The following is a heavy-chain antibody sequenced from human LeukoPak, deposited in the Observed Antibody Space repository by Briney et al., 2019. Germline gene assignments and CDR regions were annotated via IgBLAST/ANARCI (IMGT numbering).Heavy chain of an antibody. V-gene: IGHV1-18*04. CDR2: ISAYNGNT. CDR3: ARNDPDCTNGVCYGLTRP. CDR1: GYTFTDFY. Sequence: ASVKVSCKASGYTFTDFYMHWVRQAPGQGLEWMGWISAYNGNTNYAQKLQGRVTMTTDTSTSTAYMELRSLRSDDTAVYYCARNDPDCTNGVCYGLTRPWGQGTLVTVSS. J-gene: IGHJ5*02. D-gene: IGHD2-8*01.